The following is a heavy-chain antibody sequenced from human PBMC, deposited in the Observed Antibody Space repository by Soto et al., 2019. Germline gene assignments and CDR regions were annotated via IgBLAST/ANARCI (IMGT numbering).Heavy chain of an antibody. J-gene: IGHJ4*02. CDR1: GYTFTSYG. Sequence: SVKVSCKASGYTFTSYGISWVRQAPGQGLEWMGRIIPILGIANYAQKFQGRVTITADKSTSTAYMELSSLRSEDTAVYYCARAPYGAQNHFAFSGQGTLVTVSS. CDR3: ARAPYGAQNHFAF. V-gene: IGHV1-69*04. CDR2: IIPILGIA. D-gene: IGHD4-17*01.